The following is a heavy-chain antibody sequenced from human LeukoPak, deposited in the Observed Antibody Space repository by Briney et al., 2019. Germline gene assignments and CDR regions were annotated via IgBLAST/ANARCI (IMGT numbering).Heavy chain of an antibody. V-gene: IGHV1-18*01. Sequence: ASVKVSCKASGYTFTSYGISWVRQAPGQGLEWMGWISAYNGNTNYAQKLQGRVTMTTDTSTSTAYTELRSLRSDDTAVYYCARAVGEYYDSSGYYFWGQGTLVTVSS. D-gene: IGHD3-22*01. CDR3: ARAVGEYYDSSGYYF. CDR2: ISAYNGNT. J-gene: IGHJ4*02. CDR1: GYTFTSYG.